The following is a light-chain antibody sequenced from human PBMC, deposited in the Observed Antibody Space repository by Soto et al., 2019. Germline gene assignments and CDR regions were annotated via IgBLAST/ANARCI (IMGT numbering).Light chain of an antibody. CDR2: EVR. V-gene: IGLV2-14*01. J-gene: IGLJ2*01. CDR1: SSDVGRYNY. Sequence: QSALTQPASVSGSPGQSITISCTGTSSDVGRYNYVSWYQQHPGKAPKLMIYEVRNRPSGVSSRFSGSKSGNTASLTISGLQAEDEAEYYCAAWDDSLNEGVFGGGTQLTVL. CDR3: AAWDDSLNEGV.